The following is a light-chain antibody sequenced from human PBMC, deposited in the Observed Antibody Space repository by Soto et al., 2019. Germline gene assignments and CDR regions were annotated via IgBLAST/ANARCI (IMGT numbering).Light chain of an antibody. CDR1: QSVALRY. CDR3: QQYGNSPIT. CDR2: GAS. Sequence: EIVLTQSPGTLSLSPGERATLPCRASQSVALRYLAWYQQKPDQSPRLLIFGASRRATGIPDRFSGSGSGTDFTLTISRLETEDFAVYYCQQYGNSPITFGQGTRLEIK. V-gene: IGKV3-20*01. J-gene: IGKJ5*01.